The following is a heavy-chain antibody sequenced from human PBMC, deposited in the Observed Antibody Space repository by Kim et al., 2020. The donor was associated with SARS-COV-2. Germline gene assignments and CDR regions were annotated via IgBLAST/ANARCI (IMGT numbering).Heavy chain of an antibody. CDR2: ISAYNGNT. J-gene: IGHJ5*02. CDR3: ARDRSSRILSPLQFGSHNWFDP. V-gene: IGHV1-18*01. CDR1: GYTFTSYG. D-gene: IGHD2-15*01. Sequence: ASVKVSCKASGYTFTSYGISWVRQAPGQGLEWMGWISAYNGNTNYAQKLQGRVTMTTDTSTSTAYMELRSLRSDDTAVYYCARDRSSRILSPLQFGSHNWFDPWGQRTLVTVST.